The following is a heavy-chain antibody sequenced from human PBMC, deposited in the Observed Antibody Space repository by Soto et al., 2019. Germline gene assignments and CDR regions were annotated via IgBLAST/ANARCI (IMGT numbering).Heavy chain of an antibody. V-gene: IGHV3-53*01. CDR3: ATRVGPSGRYYFDS. D-gene: IGHD1-26*01. CDR1: GFTGSSNF. J-gene: IGHJ4*02. Sequence: GGSLRLSCAASGFTGSSNFMSCVRQAPGKGLEWVCVIYTNDLTSYADSVKGRFTISLDNSNNTLYLQMTSLRAEDTAIYYCATRVGPSGRYYFDSWGQGALVTVSS. CDR2: IYTNDLT.